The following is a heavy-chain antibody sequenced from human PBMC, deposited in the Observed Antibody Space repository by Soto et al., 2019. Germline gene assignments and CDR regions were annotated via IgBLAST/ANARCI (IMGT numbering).Heavy chain of an antibody. CDR2: IYYSGST. CDR1: GGSISSGDYY. J-gene: IGHJ5*02. CDR3: ARVPVGATFVLFDP. D-gene: IGHD1-26*01. V-gene: IGHV4-30-4*01. Sequence: SETLSLTCTVSGGSISSGDYYWSWIRQPPGKGLEWIGYIYYSGSTYYNPSLKSRVTISVDTSKNQFSLKLSSVTAADTAVYYCARVPVGATFVLFDPWGQGSPVTVSS.